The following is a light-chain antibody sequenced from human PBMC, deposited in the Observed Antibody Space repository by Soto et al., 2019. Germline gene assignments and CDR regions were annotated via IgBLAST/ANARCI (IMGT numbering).Light chain of an antibody. CDR3: QKYDSAPHT. CDR2: KAS. J-gene: IGKJ2*01. Sequence: DIQMTQSPSTLSASVRDRVTITCRASQTINSWLAWYQQRPGKAPRLLIYKASTLESGVPSRFSGSGSGTEFTLTISTLQPEDVATYYCQKYDSAPHTFGQGTKLEIK. V-gene: IGKV1-5*03. CDR1: QTINSW.